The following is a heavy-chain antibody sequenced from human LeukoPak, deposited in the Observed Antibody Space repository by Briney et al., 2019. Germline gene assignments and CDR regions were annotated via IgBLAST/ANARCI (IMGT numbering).Heavy chain of an antibody. D-gene: IGHD2-2*01. Sequence: GATVKVSCKASGYTFTGYYMHWVRQAPGQGLELMGWINPNTGETNSAQKFQGRVTMTRDTTINTAYMELTRLTSDDTAVYYCASYPRYSSTPAFDYWGQGTLVTVSS. CDR2: INPNTGET. V-gene: IGHV1-2*02. CDR1: GYTFTGYY. J-gene: IGHJ4*02. CDR3: ASYPRYSSTPAFDY.